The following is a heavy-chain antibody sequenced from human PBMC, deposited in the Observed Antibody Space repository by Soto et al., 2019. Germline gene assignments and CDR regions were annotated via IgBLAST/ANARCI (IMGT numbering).Heavy chain of an antibody. Sequence: QLVESGGGLVQPGGSLRLTCAASKFTLSSYWMSWVRQAPGKGLEWVANIKQDGIEKYHVDSVEGRFTISRDNAKNSLSLQMNRLRAEDTAVYYCARDYSASYIDSWCQGTLVTVSS. CDR3: ARDYSASYIDS. D-gene: IGHD6-13*01. CDR1: KFTLSSYW. CDR2: IKQDGIEK. V-gene: IGHV3-7*01. J-gene: IGHJ4*02.